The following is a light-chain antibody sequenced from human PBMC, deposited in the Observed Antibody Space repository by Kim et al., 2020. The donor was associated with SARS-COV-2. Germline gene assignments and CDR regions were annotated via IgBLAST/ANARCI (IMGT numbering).Light chain of an antibody. Sequence: EIVLTQSPGTLSLSPGERATLSCRASQSVSSSYLAWYQQKPGQAPRLLIYRASSRATGIPDSFSGSGSGTDFTLTISRLEPEDFAVYYCQQYNNSRTFGQGTKVDSK. CDR3: QQYNNSRT. V-gene: IGKV3-20*01. CDR2: RAS. J-gene: IGKJ1*01. CDR1: QSVSSSY.